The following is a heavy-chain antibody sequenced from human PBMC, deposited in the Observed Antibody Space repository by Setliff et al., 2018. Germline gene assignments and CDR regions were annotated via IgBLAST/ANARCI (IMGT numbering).Heavy chain of an antibody. D-gene: IGHD3-9*01. CDR2: IHNNGRI. CDR3: ARHALSFDSAWDV. CDR1: GGSISNDW. Sequence: SETLSLTCTVSGGSISNDWWGWIRQPPGKGLEWIAYIHNNGRIKYNPALKSRVTISLDTYKNQFSLNLNSATAADTAVYYCARHALSFDSAWDVWGKGTTVTVSS. V-gene: IGHV4-59*08. J-gene: IGHJ6*04.